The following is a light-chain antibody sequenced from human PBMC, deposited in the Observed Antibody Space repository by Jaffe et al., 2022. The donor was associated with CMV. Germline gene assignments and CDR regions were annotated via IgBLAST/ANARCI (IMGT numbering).Light chain of an antibody. Sequence: DIQLTQSPSFLSASVGDRVTITCRASQGITSSLAWYQQKPGQAPKLLIYATSTLQSGFPSRFSGSGSGTEFTLTISTLQPEDFATYYCQQFRSFGGGTKVEIK. CDR1: QGITSS. CDR3: QQFRS. CDR2: ATS. V-gene: IGKV1-9*01. J-gene: IGKJ4*01.